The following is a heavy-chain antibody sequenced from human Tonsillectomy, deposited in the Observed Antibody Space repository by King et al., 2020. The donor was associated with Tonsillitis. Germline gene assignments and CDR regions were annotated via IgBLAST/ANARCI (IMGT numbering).Heavy chain of an antibody. CDR2: IWYDGSNK. Sequence: VQLVESGGGVVQPGRSLRLSCAASGFTFSSYGMHWVRQAPGKGLEWVAVIWYDGSNKYYAESVKGRFTISRDNSKNTLYLQKNSLRAEDTAVYYCAKDYYDSSGYYVPYYYYFGMDVWGQGTTVTVSS. CDR3: AKDYYDSSGYYVPYYYYFGMDV. D-gene: IGHD3-22*01. J-gene: IGHJ6*02. V-gene: IGHV3-33*06. CDR1: GFTFSSYG.